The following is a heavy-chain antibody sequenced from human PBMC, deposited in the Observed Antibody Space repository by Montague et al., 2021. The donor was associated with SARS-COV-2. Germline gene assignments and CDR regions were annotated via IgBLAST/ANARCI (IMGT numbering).Heavy chain of an antibody. CDR2: TYYRSKWYS. D-gene: IGHD6-19*01. V-gene: IGHV6-1*01. Sequence: CAISGDSVSSNSAAWSWIRQSPSRGLEWLGRTYYRSKWYSDYAPXVRCRLTVNPDASKNEFSLELNYVTPGDTAVYYCVRYSGWFYFDFWGQGTLVTVSS. CDR1: GDSVSSNSAA. J-gene: IGHJ4*02. CDR3: VRYSGWFYFDF.